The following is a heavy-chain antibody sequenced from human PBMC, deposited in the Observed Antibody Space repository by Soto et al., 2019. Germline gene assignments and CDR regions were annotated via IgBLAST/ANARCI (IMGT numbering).Heavy chain of an antibody. D-gene: IGHD5-12*01. CDR2: ISSSSSTI. J-gene: IGHJ4*02. CDR1: GFTFSTYA. Sequence: GSLRLSCAASGFTFSTYAMSWVRQAPGKGLEWVSYISSSSSTIYYADSVKGRFTISRDNAKNSLYLQMNSLRDEDTAVYYCARDGRYSGYDPFDYWGQGTLVTVSS. CDR3: ARDGRYSGYDPFDY. V-gene: IGHV3-48*02.